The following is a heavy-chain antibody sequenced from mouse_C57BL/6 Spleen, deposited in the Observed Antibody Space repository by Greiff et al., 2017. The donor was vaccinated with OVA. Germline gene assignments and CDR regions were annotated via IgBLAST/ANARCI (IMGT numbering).Heavy chain of an antibody. J-gene: IGHJ1*03. Sequence: VQLQQSGTVLARPGASVKMSCKTSGYTFTSYWMHWVKQRPGQGLEWIGAIYPGNSDTSYNQKFKGKAKLTAVTSASTAYMELSSLTNEDSAVYYCTRSPITTVVEDWYFDVWGTGTTVTVSS. CDR1: GYTFTSYW. CDR3: TRSPITTVVEDWYFDV. D-gene: IGHD1-1*01. V-gene: IGHV1-5*01. CDR2: IYPGNSDT.